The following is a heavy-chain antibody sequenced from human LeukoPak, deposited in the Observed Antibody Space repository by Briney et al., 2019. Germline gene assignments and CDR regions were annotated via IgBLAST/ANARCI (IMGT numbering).Heavy chain of an antibody. CDR3: ARRGGNYGTWYFDL. CDR2: VYPGDSDT. D-gene: IGHD4-11*01. J-gene: IGHJ2*01. V-gene: IGHV5-51*01. Sequence: GESLKISCKGSGYSFTNYWIAWVRQMPGKGLEWMGIVYPGDSDTRYSPSFQGQVTISADESISAAYLQWSSLKASGTAMYYCARRGGNYGTWYFDLWGRGTLVTVSS. CDR1: GYSFTNYW.